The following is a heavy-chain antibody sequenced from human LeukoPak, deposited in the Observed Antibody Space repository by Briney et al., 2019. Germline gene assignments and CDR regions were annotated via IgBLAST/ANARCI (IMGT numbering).Heavy chain of an antibody. J-gene: IGHJ4*02. Sequence: PSQTLSLTCTVSGGSISSGGYSWSWIRQHPGKGLEWIGYIYYSGSTYYNPSLKSRVTISVDTSKNQFSLKLSSVTAADTAVYYCARGRKDIVVVVAATGPYYFDYWGQGTLVTVSS. CDR1: GGSISSGGYS. D-gene: IGHD2-15*01. CDR2: IYYSGST. CDR3: ARGRKDIVVVVAATGPYYFDY. V-gene: IGHV4-31*03.